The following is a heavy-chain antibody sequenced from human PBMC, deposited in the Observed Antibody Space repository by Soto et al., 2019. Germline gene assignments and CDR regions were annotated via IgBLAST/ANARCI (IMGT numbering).Heavy chain of an antibody. Sequence: GGSLRLSCAASGFTFSSAWMHWVRQAPGKGLVWVSRINTDGSDTSYADSVKGRFTISRDNAKNTVYLQMNSLRAEDTAVYYSTRDRPGPQHYFDYWGQGNMVTLS. V-gene: IGHV3-74*01. CDR1: GFTFSSAW. CDR2: INTDGSDT. J-gene: IGHJ4*02. CDR3: TRDRPGPQHYFDY. D-gene: IGHD6-6*01.